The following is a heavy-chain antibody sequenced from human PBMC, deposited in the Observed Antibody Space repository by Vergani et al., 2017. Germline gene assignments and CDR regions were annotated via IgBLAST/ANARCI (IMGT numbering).Heavy chain of an antibody. CDR2: ISSSGSII. Sequence: EVQLVESGGGLVQPGRSLRLSCAASGFTFDDYAMHWVRQAPGKGLEWVSYISSSGSIIYYADSVKGRFTISRDNTKNSLYLQMNTLRAEDTAVYYCARVQRSSGWYDPIDYWGQGTLVTVSS. J-gene: IGHJ4*02. V-gene: IGHV3-48*03. CDR1: GFTFDDYA. D-gene: IGHD6-19*01. CDR3: ARVQRSSGWYDPIDY.